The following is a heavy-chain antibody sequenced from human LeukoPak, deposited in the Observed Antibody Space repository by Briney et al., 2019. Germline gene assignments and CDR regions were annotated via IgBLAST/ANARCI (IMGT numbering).Heavy chain of an antibody. J-gene: IGHJ4*02. V-gene: IGHV4-59*08. Sequence: SETLSLTCNVSGGSISSYYWSWIRQPPGKGLEWIGNIYYSGSTNYNPSLKSRVTISVDTSKNHFSLKLGSVTAADTAVYYCARPSITLVRGVREGYYFDYWGQGTLVTVSS. CDR2: IYYSGST. CDR1: GGSISSYY. CDR3: ARPSITLVRGVREGYYFDY. D-gene: IGHD3-10*01.